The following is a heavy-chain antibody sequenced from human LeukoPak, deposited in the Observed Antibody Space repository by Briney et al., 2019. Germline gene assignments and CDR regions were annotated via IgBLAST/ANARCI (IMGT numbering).Heavy chain of an antibody. CDR3: AGYYYDSSGDWVWFDP. V-gene: IGHV1-69*05. CDR1: GGTFSSYA. Sequence: GSSVKVSCKASGGTFSSYAISWVRQAPGQGLEWMGGIIPIFGTANYAQKFQGRVTITTDESTSTAYMELSSLRSEDTAVCYCAGYYYDSSGDWVWFDPWGQGTLVTVSS. D-gene: IGHD3-22*01. CDR2: IIPIFGTA. J-gene: IGHJ5*02.